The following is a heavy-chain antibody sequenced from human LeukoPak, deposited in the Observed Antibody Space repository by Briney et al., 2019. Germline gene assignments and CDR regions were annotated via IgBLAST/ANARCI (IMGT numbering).Heavy chain of an antibody. D-gene: IGHD3-3*01. V-gene: IGHV4-59*08. CDR2: ILYTGGI. J-gene: IGHJ4*02. CDR1: GASITVDH. Sequence: SETLSLTGTVSGASITVDHWSWIRQPPGKELEFLGYILYTGGISYNPSLKSRVTISLDASKTQFSMMLNSVTAADTAVYFCARHRYGIGADSWGQGILVTVSS. CDR3: ARHRYGIGADS.